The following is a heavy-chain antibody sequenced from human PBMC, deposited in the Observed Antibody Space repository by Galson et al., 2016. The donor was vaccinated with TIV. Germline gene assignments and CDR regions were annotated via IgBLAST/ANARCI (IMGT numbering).Heavy chain of an antibody. CDR1: SGSISGSNW. CDR3: AKLTNTIGTYSFDY. CDR2: MSHSGST. V-gene: IGHV4-4*02. D-gene: IGHD3-3*01. Sequence: ETLSLTCAVSSGSISGSNWWSWVRQPPGKGLEWIGEMSHSGSTNYNPSLKSRVTISVDNAKNQFSLKLSSVIAADTAVYYGAKLTNTIGTYSFDYWGQGTLVTVSS. J-gene: IGHJ4*02.